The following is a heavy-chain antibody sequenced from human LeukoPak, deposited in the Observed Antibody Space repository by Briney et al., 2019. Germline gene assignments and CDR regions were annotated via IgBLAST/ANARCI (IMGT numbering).Heavy chain of an antibody. J-gene: IGHJ5*02. V-gene: IGHV4-34*01. CDR3: ASSYYYDSSGSLWFDP. Sequence: SETLSLTCAVYGGSFSGYYWSWIRQPPGKGLEWIGEINHSGSTNYNPSLKSRVTISVDTSKNQFSLKLSSVTAADTAVYYCASSYYYDSSGSLWFDPWGQGTLVTVSS. D-gene: IGHD3-22*01. CDR1: GGSFSGYY. CDR2: INHSGST.